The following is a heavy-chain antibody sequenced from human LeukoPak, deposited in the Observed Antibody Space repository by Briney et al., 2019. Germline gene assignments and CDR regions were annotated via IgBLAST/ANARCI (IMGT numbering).Heavy chain of an antibody. CDR1: GFTFSSYA. J-gene: IGHJ4*02. CDR2: ISYDGSNK. V-gene: IGHV3-30*04. D-gene: IGHD2-2*01. Sequence: PGGSLRLSCAASGFTFSSYAMHWVRQAPGKGLEWVAVISYDGSNKYYADSVKGRFTISRDNSKNTLYLQMNSLRAEDTAVYYCARDQGRNIVVVPAAIVGIDYWGQGTLVTVSS. CDR3: ARDQGRNIVVVPAAIVGIDY.